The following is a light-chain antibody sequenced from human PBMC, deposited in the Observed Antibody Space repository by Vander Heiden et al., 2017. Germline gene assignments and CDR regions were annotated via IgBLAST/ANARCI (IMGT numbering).Light chain of an antibody. CDR3: SSYAGSNTYV. J-gene: IGLJ1*01. CDR1: SSDVGYYNY. V-gene: IGLV2-8*01. CDR2: EVS. Sequence: QSALTQPPSASGSPGQSVTIYCTGSSSDVGYYNYGSWYQQPPGKAPKLMIYEVSKRASGVPDRFSGSKSGNTASLTVSGLQPEDEADYYCSSYAGSNTYVFGTGTKVTVL.